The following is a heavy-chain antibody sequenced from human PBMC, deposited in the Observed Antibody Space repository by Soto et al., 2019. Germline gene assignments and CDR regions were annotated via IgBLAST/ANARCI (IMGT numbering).Heavy chain of an antibody. Sequence: SGPTLVNPIETLTLTCTFSGFSLTSPGMCVSWIRQPPGKALEWLALIERDDDDKYYSTSLKTRLTISKDTRKNQVVLTMANMDPADTGTYYCARSIRGPRRFNGMDVWGQGTTVTVSS. D-gene: IGHD1-20*01. CDR3: ARSIRGPRRFNGMDV. V-gene: IGHV2-70*13. CDR2: IERDDDDK. CDR1: GFSLTSPGMC. J-gene: IGHJ6*02.